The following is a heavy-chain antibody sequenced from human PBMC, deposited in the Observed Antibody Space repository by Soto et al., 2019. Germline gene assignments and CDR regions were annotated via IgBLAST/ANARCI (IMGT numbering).Heavy chain of an antibody. CDR3: AKGKTSGWYYFGF. CDR1: GFSFETCA. CDR2: ISGSGGST. D-gene: IGHD6-19*01. J-gene: IGHJ4*02. Sequence: EVQLLESGGGLVQPGGSLRLSCAASGFSFETCAMSWVRQAPGKGLEWVLGISGSGGSTYYADSVKGRLTISRDNSKNTLYLEMNNLTADDTAIYYCAKGKTSGWYYFGFWGQGTLVTVSS. V-gene: IGHV3-23*01.